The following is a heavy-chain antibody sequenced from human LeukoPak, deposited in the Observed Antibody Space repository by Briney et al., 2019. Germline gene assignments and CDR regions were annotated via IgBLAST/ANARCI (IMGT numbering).Heavy chain of an antibody. Sequence: SGGPLRLSCAASGFTFSSYAMSWVRQAPGKGLEWVSAISGSGGSTYYADSVKGRFTISRDNSKNTLYLQMNSLRAEDTAVYYCAKSFGCSGGSCYSDAFDIWGQGTMVTVSS. D-gene: IGHD2-15*01. CDR3: AKSFGCSGGSCYSDAFDI. CDR2: ISGSGGST. CDR1: GFTFSSYA. J-gene: IGHJ3*02. V-gene: IGHV3-23*01.